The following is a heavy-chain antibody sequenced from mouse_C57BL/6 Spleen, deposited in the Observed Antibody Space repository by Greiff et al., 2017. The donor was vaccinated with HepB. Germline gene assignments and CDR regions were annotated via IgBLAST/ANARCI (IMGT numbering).Heavy chain of an antibody. J-gene: IGHJ2*01. V-gene: IGHV1-20*01. D-gene: IGHD2-4*01. CDR1: GYSFTGYF. CDR2: INPYNGDT. CDR3: ARENYDYDGVDY. Sequence: VQLQQSGPELVKPGDSVKISCKASGYSFTGYFMNWVMQSHGKSLEWIGRINPYNGDTFYNLKFKGKATLTVDKSSSTAHMELRSLTSEDSAVYYCARENYDYDGVDYWGQGTTLTVSS.